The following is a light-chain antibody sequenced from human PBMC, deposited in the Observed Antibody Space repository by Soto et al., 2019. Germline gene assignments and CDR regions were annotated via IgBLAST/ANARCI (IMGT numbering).Light chain of an antibody. Sequence: QSVLAQPASVSGSPGQSITVSCTGTNSDIGYYDHVSWFQQHPGKVPKLLIYDVNNRPSGVSNRFSGSKSGNTASLTISGLQAEDEAEYFCSSYTSFTTMVFGGGTKLTVL. CDR2: DVN. CDR3: SSYTSFTTMV. J-gene: IGLJ2*01. CDR1: NSDIGYYDH. V-gene: IGLV2-14*01.